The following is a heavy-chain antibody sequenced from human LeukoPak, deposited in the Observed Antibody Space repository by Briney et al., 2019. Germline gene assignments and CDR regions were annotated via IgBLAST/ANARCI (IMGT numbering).Heavy chain of an antibody. V-gene: IGHV3-23*01. Sequence: GGSLRLSCAASGFTFTSYAMGWFRQAPGKGLEWVSTISSSGESTYYAYSVKGRFTISRDNSKNTLYLQMSSLRAEDTAVYYCAKGGSSWSRFDYWGQGTLVTVSS. CDR1: GFTFTSYA. CDR3: AKGGSSWSRFDY. CDR2: ISSSGEST. J-gene: IGHJ4*02. D-gene: IGHD6-13*01.